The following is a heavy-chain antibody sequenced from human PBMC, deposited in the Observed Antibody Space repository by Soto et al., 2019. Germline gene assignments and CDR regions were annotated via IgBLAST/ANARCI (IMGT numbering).Heavy chain of an antibody. CDR3: AKDQISTVATTYYDY. Sequence: EVQLLESGGGLVQPGGSLRLSCAASGFTFSSYAMSWVRQAPGKGLEWVSAISGSGGSTYYADSVKGRFTISRDNSKNTLYLQMNSLRAEDTAVYHCAKDQISTVATTYYDYWGQGTLVTVSS. D-gene: IGHD5-12*01. V-gene: IGHV3-23*01. CDR2: ISGSGGST. J-gene: IGHJ4*02. CDR1: GFTFSSYA.